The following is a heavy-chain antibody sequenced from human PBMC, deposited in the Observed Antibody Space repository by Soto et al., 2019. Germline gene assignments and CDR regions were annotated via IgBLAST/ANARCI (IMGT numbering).Heavy chain of an antibody. CDR1: GFTVSSNY. CDR2: IYSGGST. V-gene: IGHV3-53*01. D-gene: IGHD5-18*01. Sequence: GGSLRLSCAASGFTVSSNYMSWVRQAPGKGLEWVSVIYSGGSTYYADSVKGRFTISRDNSKNTLYLQMNSLRAEDTAVYYCATNLWDTAMVFFPNYYFDYWGQGTLVTVSS. CDR3: ATNLWDTAMVFFPNYYFDY. J-gene: IGHJ4*02.